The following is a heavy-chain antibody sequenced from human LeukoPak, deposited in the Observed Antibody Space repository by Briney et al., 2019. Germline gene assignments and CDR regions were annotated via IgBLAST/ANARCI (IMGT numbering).Heavy chain of an antibody. Sequence: GGSLRLSCAASGFTFSDYSMTWIRQAPGKGLEWISYISSSGDSASYADSVKGRATTTRDNDRKSLYLQLSSLRAEDTAVYYCARSLGYCSAGSCFPFDYWGQGTLVTVSS. J-gene: IGHJ4*02. CDR2: ISSSGDSA. D-gene: IGHD2-15*01. CDR1: GFTFSDYS. CDR3: ARSLGYCSAGSCFPFDY. V-gene: IGHV3-11*03.